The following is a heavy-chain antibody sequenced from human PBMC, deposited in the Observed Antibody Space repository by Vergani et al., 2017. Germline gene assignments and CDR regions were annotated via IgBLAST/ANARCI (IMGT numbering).Heavy chain of an antibody. V-gene: IGHV4-61*02. J-gene: IGHJ3*02. Sequence: QVQLHESGPGLLKPSQTLSLTCSVAGDSISSGNYYWNWIRQPAGKGLEWMGRIYSSGSTSYHPSIKSRITMSLDTSTNQFSLSLSSVTAADTAVYYCARGTYLHAFDNWGQGTVVTVSS. D-gene: IGHD1-26*01. CDR1: GDSISSGNYY. CDR3: ARGTYLHAFDN. CDR2: IYSSGST.